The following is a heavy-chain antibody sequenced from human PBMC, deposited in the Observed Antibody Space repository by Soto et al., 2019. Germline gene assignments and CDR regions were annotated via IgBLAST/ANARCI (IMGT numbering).Heavy chain of an antibody. CDR2: ISSNGGTT. V-gene: IGHV3-64*01. Sequence: GGSLRLSCVASGFTFSIYDMHWVRQAPGKGLEYVSSISSNGGTTYYGNSVKGRFTISRDNSKNTLYLQMGSLRAEDMAVYYCVRRVSGNYDYWGQGTLVTVSS. D-gene: IGHD1-7*01. J-gene: IGHJ4*02. CDR3: VRRVSGNYDY. CDR1: GFTFSIYD.